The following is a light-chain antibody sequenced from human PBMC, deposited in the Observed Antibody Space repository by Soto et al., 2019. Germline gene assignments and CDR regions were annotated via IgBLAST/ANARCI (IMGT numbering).Light chain of an antibody. CDR2: YDS. J-gene: IGLJ2*01. Sequence: SYELTQPPSVSVAPGKTARITCGGNNIGIKSVHWYQQKPRQAPVLVIYYDSDRPSGIPERFSGSNSGNTATLTISRVEAGDEADYYCQVWDSSSDHRGVFGGGTKLTVL. V-gene: IGLV3-21*04. CDR1: NIGIKS. CDR3: QVWDSSSDHRGV.